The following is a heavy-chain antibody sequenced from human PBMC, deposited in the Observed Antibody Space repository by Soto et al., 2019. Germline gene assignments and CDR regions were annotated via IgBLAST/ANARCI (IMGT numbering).Heavy chain of an antibody. V-gene: IGHV1-18*01. CDR1: GYTFTSYG. J-gene: IGHJ3*02. D-gene: IGHD3-10*01. Sequence: QVPLVQSGAEVKKPGASVKVSCKASGYTFTSYGISWVRQAPGQGLEWMGWISAYNGNTNYAQKLQGRVTMTTDTSTSTAYMELRSLRSDDTAVYYCARAILLWFGESGHAFDIWGQGTMVTVSS. CDR3: ARAILLWFGESGHAFDI. CDR2: ISAYNGNT.